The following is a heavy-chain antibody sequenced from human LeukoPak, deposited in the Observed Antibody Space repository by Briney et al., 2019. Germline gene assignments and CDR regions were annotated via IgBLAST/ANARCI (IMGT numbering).Heavy chain of an antibody. CDR1: GGSISSGGYY. J-gene: IGHJ5*02. CDR2: IYYSGST. CDR3: ARHHSSGWGPGWFDP. D-gene: IGHD6-19*01. Sequence: KPSETLSPTCTVSGGSISSGGYYWSWIRQHPGKGLEWIGYIYYSGSTYYNPSLKSRVTISVDTSKNQFSLKLSSVTAADTAVYYCARHHSSGWGPGWFDPWGQGTLVTVSS. V-gene: IGHV4-31*03.